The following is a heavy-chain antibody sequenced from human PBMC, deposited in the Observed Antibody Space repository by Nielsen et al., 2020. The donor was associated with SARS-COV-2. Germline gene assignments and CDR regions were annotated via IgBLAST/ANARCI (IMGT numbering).Heavy chain of an antibody. CDR1: GFTFSSYS. D-gene: IGHD6-6*01. J-gene: IGHJ6*03. V-gene: IGHV3-21*01. CDR3: ASGAARGNYYYYYMDV. Sequence: GGSLRLSCAASGFTFSSYSMNWVRQAPGKGLEWVSSISSSSSYIYYADSAKGRFTISRDNAKNSLYLQMNSLRAEDTAVYYCASGAARGNYYYYYMDVWGKGTTVTVSS. CDR2: ISSSSSYI.